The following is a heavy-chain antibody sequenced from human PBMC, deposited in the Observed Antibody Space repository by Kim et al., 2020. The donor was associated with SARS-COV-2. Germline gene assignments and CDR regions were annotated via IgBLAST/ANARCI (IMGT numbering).Heavy chain of an antibody. CDR3: ARVSVVVVVTYMGPDAFDI. J-gene: IGHJ3*02. V-gene: IGHV5-51*01. CDR1: GYSFTSYW. CDR2: IYPGDSDT. Sequence: GESLKISCKGSGYSFTSYWIGWVRQMPGKGLEWMGIIYPGDSDTRYSPSFQGQVTISADKSISTAYLQWSSLKASDTAMYYCARVSVVVVVTYMGPDAFDIWGQGTMVTVSS. D-gene: IGHD3-22*01.